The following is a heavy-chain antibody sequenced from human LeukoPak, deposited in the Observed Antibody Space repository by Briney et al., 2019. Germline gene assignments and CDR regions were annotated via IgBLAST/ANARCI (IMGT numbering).Heavy chain of an antibody. D-gene: IGHD4-11*01. CDR1: GFTFSSYG. V-gene: IGHV3-30*02. CDR3: AKGLDYSLDY. Sequence: PGGSLRLSCAMSGFTFSSYGIHWVRQAPGKGLEWVAFIRYDGTEQCYVESVKGRFIISRDNPKNTLYLQMNSLRVEDTAVYYCAKGLDYSLDYWGQGTLVTVSS. CDR2: IRYDGTEQ. J-gene: IGHJ4*02.